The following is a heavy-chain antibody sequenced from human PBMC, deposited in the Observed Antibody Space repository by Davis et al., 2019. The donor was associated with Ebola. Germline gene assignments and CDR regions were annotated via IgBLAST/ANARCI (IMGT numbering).Heavy chain of an antibody. Sequence: GESLKISCAASGFTFSSYAMSWVRQAPGKGLEWVSAISGSGGSTYYADSVKGRFTISRDNSKNTLYLQMNSLRAEDTAVYYCATDYVWGSYPYWGQGTLVTVSS. CDR1: GFTFSSYA. CDR3: ATDYVWGSYPY. CDR2: ISGSGGST. D-gene: IGHD3-16*02. J-gene: IGHJ4*02. V-gene: IGHV3-23*01.